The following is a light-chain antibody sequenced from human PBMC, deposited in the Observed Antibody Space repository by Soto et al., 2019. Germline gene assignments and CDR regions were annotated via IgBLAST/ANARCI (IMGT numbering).Light chain of an antibody. Sequence: EVVMTLSPVTLSVSPGERATLSCRASESVSSNLAWYQVKPGQAPRLLITGASTRATGFPARFSGSGSGTDFTLTISSLQSEDFAVYYCQQYNNWPYTFGQGTKLEIQ. CDR3: QQYNNWPYT. CDR1: ESVSSN. CDR2: GAS. V-gene: IGKV3-15*01. J-gene: IGKJ2*01.